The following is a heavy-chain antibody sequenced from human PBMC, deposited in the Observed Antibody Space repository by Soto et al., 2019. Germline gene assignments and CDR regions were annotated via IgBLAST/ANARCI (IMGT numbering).Heavy chain of an antibody. CDR1: GFTFSSYG. D-gene: IGHD1-7*01. V-gene: IGHV3-33*01. J-gene: IGHJ4*02. CDR2: IWYDGSNK. CDR3: ARDELRRWNYVLD. Sequence: VQLVESGGGVVQPGRSLRLSCAASGFTFSSYGMHWVRQAPGKGLEWVAVIWYDGSNKYYADSVKGRFTISRDNSKNTLYLQMNSLRAEDTAVYYCARDELRRWNYVLDWGQGTLVTVSS.